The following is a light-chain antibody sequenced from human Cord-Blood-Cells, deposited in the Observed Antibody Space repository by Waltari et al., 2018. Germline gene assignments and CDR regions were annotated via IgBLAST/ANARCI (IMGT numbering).Light chain of an antibody. CDR3: QQYYSTWT. Sequence: DIVMTQSPDSLAVSLGERATINCKSSQSVLYSSNNKNYLAWYQQKPGQPPKLLIYWASTRESGVPGRFSGSGSGTDFTLTISSLQAEDVAVYYCQQYYSTWTFGQGTKLEIK. V-gene: IGKV4-1*01. J-gene: IGKJ1*01. CDR1: QSVLYSSNNKNY. CDR2: WAS.